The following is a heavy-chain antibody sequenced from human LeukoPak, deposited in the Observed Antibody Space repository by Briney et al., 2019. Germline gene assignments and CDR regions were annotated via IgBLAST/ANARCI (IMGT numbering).Heavy chain of an antibody. CDR3: VRERAAAGNY. D-gene: IGHD6-13*01. J-gene: IGHJ4*02. CDR1: LGTISSSIYY. V-gene: IGHV4-39*07. Sequence: LGTLSLTLTVSLGTISSSIYYSGGIRQPPGRRREWIGSIYYSGSTYYNPSVKRRVSISVDTSKNQFSLKLSSVTAADTAVYYCVRERAAAGNYWGQGTMVTVSS. CDR2: IYYSGST.